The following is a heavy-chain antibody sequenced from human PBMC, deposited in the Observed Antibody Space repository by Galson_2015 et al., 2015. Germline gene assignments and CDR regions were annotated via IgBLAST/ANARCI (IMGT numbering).Heavy chain of an antibody. CDR3: ARGKLNPAVAGTNYFDY. Sequence: SLRLSCAASGFTFSSYAMHWVRQAPGKGLEWVAVISYDGSNKYYADSVKGRFTISRDNSKNTLYLQMNSLRAEDTAVYYCARGKLNPAVAGTNYFDYWGQGTLVTVSS. D-gene: IGHD6-19*01. J-gene: IGHJ4*02. CDR1: GFTFSSYA. CDR2: ISYDGSNK. V-gene: IGHV3-30-3*01.